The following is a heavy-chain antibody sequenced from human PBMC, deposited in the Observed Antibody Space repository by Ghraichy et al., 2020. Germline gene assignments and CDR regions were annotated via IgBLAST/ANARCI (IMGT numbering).Heavy chain of an antibody. J-gene: IGHJ3*02. CDR3: ARGMTAFLEGSVFDI. CDR2: ISPYNGKT. D-gene: IGHD1-1*01. Sequence: ASVKVSCKASGYTFPNHGINWVRQAPGQGLEWVGWISPYNGKTNYAQRFQGRVTVTADTSTNTVYMDLRGLRSGDAGVYYCARGMTAFLEGSVFDIWGQGTLV. V-gene: IGHV1-18*04. CDR1: GYTFPNHG.